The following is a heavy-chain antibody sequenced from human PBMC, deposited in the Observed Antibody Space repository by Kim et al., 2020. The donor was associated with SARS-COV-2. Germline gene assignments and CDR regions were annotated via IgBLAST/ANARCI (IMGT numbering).Heavy chain of an antibody. D-gene: IGHD4-17*01. V-gene: IGHV4-30-4*01. CDR2: IYHSGTT. CDR1: GGSISSIDHY. J-gene: IGHJ6*01. Sequence: SETLSLTCTVSGGSISSIDHYWSWIRQTPEKGLAWIGYIYHSGTTYYNPSLKSRVIISVDTSKNQVSLKLRSVTAADTAVYYCARDLGLLRGYYQGMDV. CDR3: ARDLGLLRGYYQGMDV.